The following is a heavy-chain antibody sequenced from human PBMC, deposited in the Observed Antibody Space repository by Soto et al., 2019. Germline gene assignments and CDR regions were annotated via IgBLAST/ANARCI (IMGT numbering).Heavy chain of an antibody. V-gene: IGHV3-30*03. CDR3: TFSDNSFGY. Sequence: QVQLVESGGGVVQPGRSLRVSCAASGFTFSDYGIYWVRQAPGKGLEWVALISYDGNNREYGDSVKGRFTISRDNSKNTLYLQMNSLRVEDTAVYYCTFSDNSFGYWGQGTLVTVSS. D-gene: IGHD1-20*01. CDR2: ISYDGNNR. CDR1: GFTFSDYG. J-gene: IGHJ4*02.